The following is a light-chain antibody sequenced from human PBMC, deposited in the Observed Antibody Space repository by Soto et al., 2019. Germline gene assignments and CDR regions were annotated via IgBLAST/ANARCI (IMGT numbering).Light chain of an antibody. Sequence: DIQMTQSPSTLSASVGDRVTITCRASQSISSWLAWYQQKPGKAPKLLISQASSLESGVPSRFSGSGSETEFTLTISSLQPEDFAPYYCQQYKSYSRTFGQGTKVEIK. V-gene: IGKV1-5*03. CDR2: QAS. J-gene: IGKJ1*01. CDR1: QSISSW. CDR3: QQYKSYSRT.